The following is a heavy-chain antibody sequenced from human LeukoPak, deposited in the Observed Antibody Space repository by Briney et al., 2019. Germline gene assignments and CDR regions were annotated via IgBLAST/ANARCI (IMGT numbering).Heavy chain of an antibody. CDR2: IYYSGST. J-gene: IGHJ6*03. V-gene: IGHV4-31*03. D-gene: IGHD3-22*01. Sequence: PLSLTSTVSGGSISSGGYYWRCIRQHPGKGLEWIGYIYYSGSTYYNPSLKSRVTISVDTSKNQFSLKLSSVTAADTAVYYCARGVPLYYDSSGRPDYYYYYMDVWGKGTTVTVSS. CDR3: ARGVPLYYDSSGRPDYYYYYMDV. CDR1: GGSISSGGYY.